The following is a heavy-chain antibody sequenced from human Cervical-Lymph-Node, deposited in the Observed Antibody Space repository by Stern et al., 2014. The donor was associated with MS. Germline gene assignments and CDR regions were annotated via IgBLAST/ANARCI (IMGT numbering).Heavy chain of an antibody. V-gene: IGHV3-7*01. CDR2: INFDGSTQ. J-gene: IGHJ5*02. D-gene: IGHD3-16*01. CDR1: TFSLATNHW. Sequence: EVQLVESGGGLVQPGGSLRLSCAMSTFSLATNHWMSWLRQAPGKGLEWVANINFDGSTQYYADSVKGRFTFSRDNAKKSVYLQMNSLRAEDTAVYYCARARVPFGGLIDGFDPWGQGTLVIVSS. CDR3: ARARVPFGGLIDGFDP.